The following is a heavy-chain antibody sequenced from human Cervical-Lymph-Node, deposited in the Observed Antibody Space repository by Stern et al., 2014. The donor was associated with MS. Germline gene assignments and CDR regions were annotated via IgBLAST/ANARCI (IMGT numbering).Heavy chain of an antibody. Sequence: MQLVQYGAEVKKPGESLTISCEVSGYRFTNNWIGWVRQMPGKGLEWMAIIYPGDSETSYRPTFHGQVTILVDKSTDTTYLQRSSLKASDAAIYYCARRGHGYMGIDYWGQGTLVTVSS. CDR1: GYRFTNNW. V-gene: IGHV5-51*03. J-gene: IGHJ4*02. D-gene: IGHD1-1*01. CDR3: ARRGHGYMGIDY. CDR2: IYPGDSET.